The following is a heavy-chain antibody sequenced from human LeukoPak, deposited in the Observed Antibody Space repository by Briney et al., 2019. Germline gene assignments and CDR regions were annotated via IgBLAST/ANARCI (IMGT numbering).Heavy chain of an antibody. CDR2: IKSKTDGGTT. D-gene: IGHD3-10*01. J-gene: IGHJ6*03. CDR3: AKGGRITMVRGVITDMDV. V-gene: IGHV3-15*01. Sequence: GGSLRLSCAASGFTFSNAWMSWVRQAPGKGLEWVGRIKSKTDGGTTDYAAPVKGRFTISRDDSKNTLYLQMNSLKTEDTAVYYCAKGGRITMVRGVITDMDVWGKGTTVTISS. CDR1: GFTFSNAW.